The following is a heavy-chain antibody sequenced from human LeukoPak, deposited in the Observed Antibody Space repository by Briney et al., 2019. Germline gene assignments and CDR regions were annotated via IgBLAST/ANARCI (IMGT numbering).Heavy chain of an antibody. CDR3: ARAKYYDFWSGYPYRGNWFDP. CDR2: INHSGST. D-gene: IGHD3-3*01. V-gene: IGHV4-34*01. Sequence: SETLSLTCAVYGGSFSGYYWSWIRQPPGKGLEWIGEINHSGSTNYNPSLKSRVTISVDTSKNQFSLELSSVTAADTAVYYCARAKYYDFWSGYPYRGNWFDPWGQGTLVTVSS. J-gene: IGHJ5*02. CDR1: GGSFSGYY.